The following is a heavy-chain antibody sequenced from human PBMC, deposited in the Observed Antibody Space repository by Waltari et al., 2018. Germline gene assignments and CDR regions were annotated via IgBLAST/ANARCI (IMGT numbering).Heavy chain of an antibody. J-gene: IGHJ4*02. V-gene: IGHV4-31*03. CDR1: GGSISSGGYY. CDR2: IYYTGET. CDR3: ARRGAYFFDY. Sequence: QVQMQESGPGLVKPSQTLSLPCTVSGGSISSGGYYWSWIRQHPGKGLEWIGYIYYTGETYYNPSLTSRVAISIDTSKSQFSLDLGTVTAADTAVYYCARRGAYFFDYWGRGTLVTVSS. D-gene: IGHD3-16*01.